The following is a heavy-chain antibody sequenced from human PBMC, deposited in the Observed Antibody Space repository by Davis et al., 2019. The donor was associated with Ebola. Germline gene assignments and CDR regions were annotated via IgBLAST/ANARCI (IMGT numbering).Heavy chain of an antibody. J-gene: IGHJ6*03. CDR1: GFSLSTSGVG. CDR2: IYWNEDK. D-gene: IGHD2-8*01. Sequence: SGPTLVKPTQTLTLTCTFSGFSLSTSGVGVGWIRQPPGKALEWLALIYWNEDKRYSPSLNSRLTITKDTSKSQVVLTMTNMDPVDTATYYCARSVYAISYYYYYMDVWGKGTAVTVSS. V-gene: IGHV2-5*01. CDR3: ARSVYAISYYYYYMDV.